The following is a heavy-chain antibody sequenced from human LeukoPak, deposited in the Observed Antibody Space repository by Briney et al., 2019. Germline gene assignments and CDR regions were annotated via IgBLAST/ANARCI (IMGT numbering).Heavy chain of an antibody. Sequence: GGSLRLSCAASGFTFSSYSMNWVRQAPGKGLEWVSSISSSSSYIYYADSVKGRFTISRDNSKNTLYLQMNSLRAEDTAVYYCAKDQTGVYSYGLFDYWGQGTLVTVSS. J-gene: IGHJ4*02. D-gene: IGHD5-18*01. CDR3: AKDQTGVYSYGLFDY. V-gene: IGHV3-21*04. CDR2: ISSSSSYI. CDR1: GFTFSSYS.